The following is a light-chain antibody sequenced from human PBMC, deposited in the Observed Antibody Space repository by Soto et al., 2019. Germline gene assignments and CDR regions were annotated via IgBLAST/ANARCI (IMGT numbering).Light chain of an antibody. CDR1: RSVSTF. V-gene: IGKV3-11*01. Sequence: FVLTQSPGTLSLSPGERATLSCRASRSVSTFLGWYQQKPGQPPRLLIYDASNRATGIPARFSGSGSGTDFTLTISSLEPEDFAVYYCQQRSNWITFGQGTRLEIK. J-gene: IGKJ5*01. CDR3: QQRSNWIT. CDR2: DAS.